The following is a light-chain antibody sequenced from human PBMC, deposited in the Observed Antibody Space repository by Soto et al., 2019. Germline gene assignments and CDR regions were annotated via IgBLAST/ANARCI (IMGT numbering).Light chain of an antibody. CDR2: DAS. J-gene: IGKJ4*01. Sequence: EIRMTQSASSLSACVGDSVTIXCRASQNGRNGFGWYQQKPGKARNHLMYDASSLKSGGPARFSGSGSGTEFTRPISSLQPDDFATYFRQQTYSIPLTFGGGTKVDIK. V-gene: IGKV1-5*01. CDR1: QNGRNG. CDR3: QQTYSIPLT.